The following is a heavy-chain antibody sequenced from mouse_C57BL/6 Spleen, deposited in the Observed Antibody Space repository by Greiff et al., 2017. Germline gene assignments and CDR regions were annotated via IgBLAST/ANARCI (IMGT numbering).Heavy chain of an antibody. V-gene: IGHV1-72*01. CDR1: GYTFTSYW. CDR3: ARGYAMDY. J-gene: IGHJ4*01. Sequence: QVQLQQSGAELVKPGASVKLSCKASGYTFTSYWMHWVKQRPGRGLEWIGRIDPHSGGTKYNEKFKDKATLTVDKPSSPAYMQLSSLTSEDSAVYYCARGYAMDYWGQGTSVTVSS. CDR2: IDPHSGGT.